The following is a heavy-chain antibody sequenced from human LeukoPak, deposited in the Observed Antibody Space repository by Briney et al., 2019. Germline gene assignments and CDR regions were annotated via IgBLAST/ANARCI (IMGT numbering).Heavy chain of an antibody. CDR3: ARVQTTVTKLGAFDI. CDR2: INRDGSST. Sequence: GGSLRLSCAASGFTFSSYWMHWVRQAPGKGLVWVSRINRDGSSTSYADSVKGRFTISRDNAKNTLYLQMNSLRAEDTAVYYCARVQTTVTKLGAFDIWGQGTMVTVSS. V-gene: IGHV3-74*01. J-gene: IGHJ3*02. CDR1: GFTFSSYW. D-gene: IGHD4-17*01.